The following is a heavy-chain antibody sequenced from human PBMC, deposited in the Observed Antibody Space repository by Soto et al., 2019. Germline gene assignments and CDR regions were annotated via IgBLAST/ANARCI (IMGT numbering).Heavy chain of an antibody. J-gene: IGHJ4*02. Sequence: QVQLVESGGGVVQPGRSLRLSCAASGFTFSSYAMHWVRQAPGKGLEWVAVISYDGSNKYYADSVKGRFTISRDNSKNTLYLQMNSLRAEDTAVYYCARAGSRSSSGGFDYWGQGTLVTVSS. V-gene: IGHV3-30-3*01. D-gene: IGHD6-6*01. CDR2: ISYDGSNK. CDR1: GFTFSSYA. CDR3: ARAGSRSSSGGFDY.